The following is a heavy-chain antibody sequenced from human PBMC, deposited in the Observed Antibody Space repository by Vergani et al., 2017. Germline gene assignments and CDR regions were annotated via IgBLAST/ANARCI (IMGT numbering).Heavy chain of an antibody. CDR2: IRSKANSYAT. V-gene: IGHV3-73*01. D-gene: IGHD1-26*01. CDR1: GFTFSGSA. CDR3: TRWWEALGY. Sequence: EVQLVESGGGLVQPGGSLKLSCAASGFTFSGSAMHWVRQASGKGLEWVGRIRSKANSYATAYAASVKGRFTIYRNDSKNTAYLQMNSLKTEDTAVYYCTRWWEALGYWGQGTLVTVSS. J-gene: IGHJ4*02.